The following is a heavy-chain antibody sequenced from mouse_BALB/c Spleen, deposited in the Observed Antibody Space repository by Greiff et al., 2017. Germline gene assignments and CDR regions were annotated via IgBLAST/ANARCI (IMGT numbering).Heavy chain of an antibody. CDR3: TTGGIYDYEAWFAY. J-gene: IGHJ3*01. V-gene: IGHV1-5*01. Sequence: VQLQQSGTVLARPGASVKMSCKASGYTFTSYWMHWVKQRPGQGLEWIGAIYPGNSDTSYNQKFKGKAKLTAVTSTSTAYMELSSLTNEDSAVYYCTTGGIYDYEAWFAYWGQGTLVTVSA. CDR2: IYPGNSDT. D-gene: IGHD2-4*01. CDR1: GYTFTSYW.